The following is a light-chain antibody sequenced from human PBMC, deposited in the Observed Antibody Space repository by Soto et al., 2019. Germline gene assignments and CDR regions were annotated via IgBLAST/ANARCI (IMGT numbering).Light chain of an antibody. J-gene: IGKJ1*01. CDR1: QSVSSW. CDR2: DAS. V-gene: IGKV1-5*01. CDR3: QQYNSYST. Sequence: DIQMTQSPSTLSASVGDRVTITCRASQSVSSWLAWYQQKPGKAPNLLIYDASSLESGAPSRFSGSGSDTEFTLTIHSLHPDDFATYYCQQYNSYSTFGQGTKVDI.